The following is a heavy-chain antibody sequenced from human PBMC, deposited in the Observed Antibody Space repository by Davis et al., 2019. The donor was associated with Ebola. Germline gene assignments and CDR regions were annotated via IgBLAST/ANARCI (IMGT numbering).Heavy chain of an antibody. Sequence: GESLKISCAAPGFTFSSFGMSWVRQAPGKGLEWISAMSASGGVTHYADSVKGRFAISRDNSKNTLYLQMNSLRAEDTAVYYCAKSSVAGTGGMDVWGQGTTVTVSS. CDR1: GFTFSSFG. J-gene: IGHJ6*02. CDR3: AKSSVAGTGGMDV. CDR2: MSASGGVT. V-gene: IGHV3-23*01. D-gene: IGHD6-19*01.